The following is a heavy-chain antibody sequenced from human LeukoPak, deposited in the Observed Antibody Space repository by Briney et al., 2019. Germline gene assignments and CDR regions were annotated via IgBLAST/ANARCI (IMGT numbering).Heavy chain of an antibody. CDR3: ARFTVPAAITGGWFDP. J-gene: IGHJ5*02. D-gene: IGHD2-2*01. Sequence: PSETLSLTCTVSGGSISSHYWSWIRQPPGKGLEWIGYIFYSGTTNYNPSLKSRVTVSIDTSKNQFSLKLSSVTAADTAVYYCARFTVPAAITGGWFDPWGQGTLVTVSS. V-gene: IGHV4-59*11. CDR2: IFYSGTT. CDR1: GGSISSHY.